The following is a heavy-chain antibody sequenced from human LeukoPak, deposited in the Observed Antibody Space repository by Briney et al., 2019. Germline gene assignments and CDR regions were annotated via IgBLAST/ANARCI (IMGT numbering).Heavy chain of an antibody. CDR2: IYSGGST. D-gene: IGHD3-22*01. CDR3: ARDYYDSSGYYGAFDI. J-gene: IGHJ3*02. V-gene: IGHV3-53*01. CDR1: GFTVSSNY. Sequence: QPGGSLRLSCAASGFTVSSNYMSWVRQAPGKGLEWVSVIYSGGSTYYADSVKGRFTISRDNSKNTLYLQMNSLRAEDTAVYYCARDYYDSSGYYGAFDIWGQGTMVIVSS.